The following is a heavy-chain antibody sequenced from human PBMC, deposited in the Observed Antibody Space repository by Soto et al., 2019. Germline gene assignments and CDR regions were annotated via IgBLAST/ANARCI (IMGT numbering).Heavy chain of an antibody. CDR1: GFSLSTSGMC. CDR3: ARHKYDYVWGSYRDPKGYFDY. CDR2: IDWDDDK. Sequence: SGPTLVNPTQTLTLTCTFSGFSLSTSGMCVSWIRQPPGKALEWLARIDWDDDKYYSTPLKTRLTISKDTSKNQVVLTMTNMDAVDRATYYCARHKYDYVWGSYRDPKGYFDYWGQGTLVTVFS. D-gene: IGHD3-16*02. J-gene: IGHJ4*02. V-gene: IGHV2-70*11.